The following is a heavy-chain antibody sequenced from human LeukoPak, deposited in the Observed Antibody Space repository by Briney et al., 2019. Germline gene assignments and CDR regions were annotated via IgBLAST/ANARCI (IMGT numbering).Heavy chain of an antibody. V-gene: IGHV3-73*01. Sequence: GGSLRLSCAASGFTFSGSAMHWVRQASGKGLEWVGRIRSKANSYATAYAASVKGGFTISRDDSKNTAYLQMNSLKTEDTAVYYYARSSYSSGWYDPWGQGTLVTVSS. CDR1: GFTFSGSA. CDR2: IRSKANSYAT. J-gene: IGHJ5*02. CDR3: ARSSYSSGWYDP. D-gene: IGHD6-19*01.